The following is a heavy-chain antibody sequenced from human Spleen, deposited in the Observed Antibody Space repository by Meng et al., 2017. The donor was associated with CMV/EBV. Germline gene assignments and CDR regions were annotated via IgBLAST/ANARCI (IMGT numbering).Heavy chain of an antibody. CDR3: ARTAATEPGAFDV. CDR1: GFTFSDYP. D-gene: IGHD1-1*01. CDR2: ISYDATSK. V-gene: IGHV3-30-3*01. Sequence: GGSLRLSCAASGFTFSDYPMHWVRQAPGRGLEWLTIISYDATSKYDADSVKGRFTISRDNSKKKVYLQMNSLRPEDTAVYYCARTAATEPGAFDVWGQGTMVTVSS. J-gene: IGHJ3*01.